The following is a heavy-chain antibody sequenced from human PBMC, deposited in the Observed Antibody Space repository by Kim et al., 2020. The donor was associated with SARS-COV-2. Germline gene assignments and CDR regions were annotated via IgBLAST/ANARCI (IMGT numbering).Heavy chain of an antibody. CDR3: ARETTQERYFDL. Sequence: SETLSLTCAVYGGSLSGYYWSWIRQPPGKGLEWIGEINHRGSTNYNPSLKSRVTISVDTSKNQFSLKLSSVTAADTAVYYCARETTQERYFDLWGRGTLVTVSS. V-gene: IGHV4-34*01. J-gene: IGHJ2*01. D-gene: IGHD4-17*01. CDR2: INHRGST. CDR1: GGSLSGYY.